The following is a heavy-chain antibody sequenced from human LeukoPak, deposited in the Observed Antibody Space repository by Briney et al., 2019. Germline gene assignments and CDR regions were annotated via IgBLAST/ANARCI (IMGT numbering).Heavy chain of an antibody. Sequence: ASVKVSCKASGGTFSSYAISWVRQAPGQGVEWMGGIIPIFGTANYAQKFQGRVTITADESTSTAYMELSSLRSEDTAVYYCARDSTYSPALFDYWGQGTLVTVSS. J-gene: IGHJ4*02. D-gene: IGHD2-15*01. V-gene: IGHV1-69*13. CDR1: GGTFSSYA. CDR2: IIPIFGTA. CDR3: ARDSTYSPALFDY.